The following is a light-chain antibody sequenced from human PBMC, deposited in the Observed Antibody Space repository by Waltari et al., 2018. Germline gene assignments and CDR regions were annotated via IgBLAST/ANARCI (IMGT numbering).Light chain of an antibody. J-gene: IGLJ3*02. CDR2: SND. CDR3: ATWDARLTNVL. CDR1: NSNIGSST. Sequence: QSVLTQPPSASGAPGQRVTISCSGSNSNIGSSTVNWYQQVPGTAPRLLIYSNDQRPSGVPDRFSGSKSGTSASLAISGRQSEDEADYYCATWDARLTNVLFGGGTKVTVL. V-gene: IGLV1-44*01.